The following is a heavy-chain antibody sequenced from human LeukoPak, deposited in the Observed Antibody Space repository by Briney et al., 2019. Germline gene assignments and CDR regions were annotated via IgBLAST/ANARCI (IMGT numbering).Heavy chain of an antibody. Sequence: GASVKVSCKASGYSPTGNYMHWMRQAPGQGLEWMGWINPNSGGTKYAQQFQGRVTMTRDTSISTAYMELSSLRSDDTAVYYCARELVRAAAADYWGQGTLVTVSS. D-gene: IGHD6-13*01. V-gene: IGHV1-2*02. CDR1: GYSPTGNY. CDR3: ARELVRAAAADY. CDR2: INPNSGGT. J-gene: IGHJ4*02.